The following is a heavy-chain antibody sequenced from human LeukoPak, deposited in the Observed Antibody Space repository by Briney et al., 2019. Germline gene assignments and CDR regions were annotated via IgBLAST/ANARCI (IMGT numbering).Heavy chain of an antibody. CDR3: ANYRSRYSGYEN. J-gene: IGHJ4*02. D-gene: IGHD1-26*01. CDR1: GFTVSSSY. Sequence: GGSLRLSCAASGFTVSSSYMSWVRQAPGKGLEWVSVIYSGGSTYFADSVKGRFTISRDSSKNTLFLQMNSLRAEDTAVYYCANYRSRYSGYENWGQGTLVTVSS. CDR2: IYSGGST. V-gene: IGHV3-66*01.